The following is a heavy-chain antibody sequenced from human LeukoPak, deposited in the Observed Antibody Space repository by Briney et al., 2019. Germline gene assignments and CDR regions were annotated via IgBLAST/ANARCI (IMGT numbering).Heavy chain of an antibody. V-gene: IGHV4-30-4*02. CDR2: IYYSGST. Sequence: PSETLSLTCTVSGGSISSGDYYWSWIRQPPGKGLEWIGYIYYSGSTYYNPSLKSRVTISVDTSKNQFSLKLSSVAAADTAVYYCARGGPAVLYYFDYWGQGTLVTVSS. CDR1: GGSISSGDYY. J-gene: IGHJ4*02. CDR3: ARGGPAVLYYFDY.